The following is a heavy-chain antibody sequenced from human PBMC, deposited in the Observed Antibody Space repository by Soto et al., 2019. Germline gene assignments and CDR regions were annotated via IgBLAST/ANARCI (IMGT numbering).Heavy chain of an antibody. Sequence: EVQLVESGGGLVKPGGSLRLSCAASGFTFSSYSMNWVRQAPGKGLEWVSSISSSSSYIYYADSVKGRFTISRDNAKNSLYLQMNSRRAEDTAVYYCASQNWGFDYWGQGTLVTVSS. CDR2: ISSSSSYI. J-gene: IGHJ4*02. D-gene: IGHD7-27*01. CDR3: ASQNWGFDY. CDR1: GFTFSSYS. V-gene: IGHV3-21*01.